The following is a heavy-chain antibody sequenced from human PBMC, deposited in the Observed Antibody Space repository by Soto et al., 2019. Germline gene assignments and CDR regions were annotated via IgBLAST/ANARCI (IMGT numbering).Heavy chain of an antibody. Sequence: PSETLSLTCTVSGGSISSYYWSWIRQPPGKGLEWIGYIYYSGSTNYNPSLKSRVTISVDTSKNQFSLKLSSVTAADTAVYYCARGVRGYYSLLDYWGQGTLVTVSS. D-gene: IGHD3-22*01. J-gene: IGHJ4*02. V-gene: IGHV4-59*01. CDR1: GGSISSYY. CDR3: ARGVRGYYSLLDY. CDR2: IYYSGST.